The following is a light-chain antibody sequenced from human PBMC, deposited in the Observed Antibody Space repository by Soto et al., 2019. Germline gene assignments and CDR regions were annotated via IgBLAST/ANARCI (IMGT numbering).Light chain of an antibody. J-gene: IGLJ1*01. CDR3: ATWDDSLNGFYV. V-gene: IGLV1-47*01. Sequence: QSALTQPPSASGTPGQGVTISCSGSTSNIGSKYVYWYQQLPGTAPKLLIYRNNQRPSGVPDRFSGSKSGTSASLAISGLRSDDEADYFCATWDDSLNGFYVFGTGTKVTVL. CDR1: TSNIGSKY. CDR2: RNN.